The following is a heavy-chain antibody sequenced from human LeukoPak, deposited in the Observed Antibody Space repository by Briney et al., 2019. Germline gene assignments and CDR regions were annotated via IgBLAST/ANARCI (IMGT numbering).Heavy chain of an antibody. CDR2: ISYDGSNE. Sequence: GGSLRLSCAASGFTFSTYAMHWVCQAPGKGLEWVAVISYDGSNEYYADSVKGRFTISRDNSKNMLYLQMNSLRAEDTAVYYCASTNYRGGTTGYNWFDPWGQGTLVTVSS. CDR3: ASTNYRGGTTGYNWFDP. CDR1: GFTFSTYA. V-gene: IGHV3-30-3*01. D-gene: IGHD5-24*01. J-gene: IGHJ5*02.